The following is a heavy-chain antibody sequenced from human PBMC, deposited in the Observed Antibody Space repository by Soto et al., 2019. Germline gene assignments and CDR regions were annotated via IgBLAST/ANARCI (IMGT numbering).Heavy chain of an antibody. CDR2: IYYTGTT. Sequence: SETLSLTCNVSGSPISSYYWGWFRQPPGQGLEWVGYIYYTGTTSYNPSLRSRVAISVDASKSQFSLDLSSVTAADTAVYYCARAADEVYQLPHYGMDVWGQGTTVTVSS. CDR3: ARAADEVYQLPHYGMDV. CDR1: GSPISSYY. D-gene: IGHD2-2*01. J-gene: IGHJ6*02. V-gene: IGHV4-59*12.